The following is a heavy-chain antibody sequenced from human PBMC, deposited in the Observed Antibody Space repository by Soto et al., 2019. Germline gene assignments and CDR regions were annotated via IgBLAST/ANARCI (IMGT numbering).Heavy chain of an antibody. CDR1: GFSLSTSGVG. Sequence: QITLKESGPTLVKPTQTLTLTCTFSGFSLSTSGVGVGWIRQPPGKALEWLALIYWDDDKRYSPSLKSRLTIAKDTSKNQVVLTMTNMDPVDTATYYCAHRPQYYCDSSGYPIIMFDPWGQGTLVTVSS. CDR2: IYWDDDK. CDR3: AHRPQYYCDSSGYPIIMFDP. V-gene: IGHV2-5*02. D-gene: IGHD3-22*01. J-gene: IGHJ5*02.